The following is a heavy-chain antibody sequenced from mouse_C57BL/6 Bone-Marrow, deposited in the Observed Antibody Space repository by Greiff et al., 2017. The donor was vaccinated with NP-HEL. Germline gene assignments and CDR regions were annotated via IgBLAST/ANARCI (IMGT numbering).Heavy chain of an antibody. J-gene: IGHJ2*01. Sequence: QVQLQQPGAELVKPGASVKLSCKASGYTFTSYWMQWVKQRPGQGLEWIGEIDPSDSYTNYNQKLKGKATLTVDTSSSTAYMQLSSLTSEDSAVYYCARYGGSPRDYFDYWGQGTTLTVSS. D-gene: IGHD1-1*01. CDR1: GYTFTSYW. CDR2: IDPSDSYT. CDR3: ARYGGSPRDYFDY. V-gene: IGHV1-50*01.